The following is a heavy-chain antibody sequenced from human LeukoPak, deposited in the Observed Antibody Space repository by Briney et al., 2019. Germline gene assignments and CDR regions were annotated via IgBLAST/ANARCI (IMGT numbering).Heavy chain of an antibody. CDR3: AKPATSILIYFDS. CDR2: IRSKTYGGTT. J-gene: IGHJ4*02. V-gene: IGHV3-49*03. D-gene: IGHD2-2*01. Sequence: GGSLRLSCTASGFTFADYLMSWFRQASGKGLEWVGFIRSKTYGGTTEYAASVKGRFTISRDDSKSIAYLQMNSLETEDTAVYYCAKPATSILIYFDSWGQGTLVTVSS. CDR1: GFTFADYL.